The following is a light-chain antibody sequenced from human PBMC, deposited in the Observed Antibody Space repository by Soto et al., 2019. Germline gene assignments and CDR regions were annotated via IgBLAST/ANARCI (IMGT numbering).Light chain of an antibody. V-gene: IGLV2-14*01. CDR2: GVS. CDR1: SSDVGGYNY. Sequence: QSVLTQPASVSGSPGQSITISCTGTSSDVGGYNYVSWYQQHPGKAPKLMISGVSNRPSGVSNRFSGSKSGNTASLTISGLQTEDEADYYCISYTTSDTYVFGTGTKVTVL. CDR3: ISYTTSDTYV. J-gene: IGLJ1*01.